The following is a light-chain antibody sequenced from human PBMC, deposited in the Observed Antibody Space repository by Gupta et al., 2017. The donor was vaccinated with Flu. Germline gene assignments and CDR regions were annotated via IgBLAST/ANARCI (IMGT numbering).Light chain of an antibody. J-gene: IGLJ3*02. V-gene: IGLV6-57*01. Sequence: VTIACTGSRGRMARNYVKRYRQRPGSSPTTVIYEDNQRPAGVPDRFSGSIDSSSNAASLTISGLKNEDEADYYCQSYDSSNRGVFGGGTKLTVL. CDR2: EDN. CDR3: QSYDSSNRGV. CDR1: RGRMARNY.